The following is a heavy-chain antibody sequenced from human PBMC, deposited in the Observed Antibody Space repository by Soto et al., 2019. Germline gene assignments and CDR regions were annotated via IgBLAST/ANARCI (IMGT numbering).Heavy chain of an antibody. CDR1: SGSISSSNW. J-gene: IGHJ5*02. D-gene: IGHD1-1*01. CDR2: IYHSGST. CDR3: ATVTGTNNWFGP. V-gene: IGHV4-4*02. Sequence: QVQLQESGPGLVKPSGTLSLTCTVSSGSISSSNWWSWVRQPPGKGLEWIGEIYHSGSTNYNPSLKSRVTVSVDKSKNQFSLKLSSVTAADTALYDCATVTGTNNWFGPWGQGTLVTVSS.